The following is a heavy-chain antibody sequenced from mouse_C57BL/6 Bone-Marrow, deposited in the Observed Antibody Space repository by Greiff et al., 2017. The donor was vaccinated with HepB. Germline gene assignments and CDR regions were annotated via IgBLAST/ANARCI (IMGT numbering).Heavy chain of an antibody. CDR1: GYSFTGYF. J-gene: IGHJ2*01. Sequence: EVQLQQSGPELVKPGDSVKISCKASGYSFTGYFMNWVMQSHGKSLEWIGRINPYNGDTFYNQKFKGKATLTVDKSSSTAHMELRSLTSEDSAVYYCARSVLLRPLDDWGQGTTLTVSS. V-gene: IGHV1-20*01. D-gene: IGHD1-1*01. CDR2: INPYNGDT. CDR3: ARSVLLRPLDD.